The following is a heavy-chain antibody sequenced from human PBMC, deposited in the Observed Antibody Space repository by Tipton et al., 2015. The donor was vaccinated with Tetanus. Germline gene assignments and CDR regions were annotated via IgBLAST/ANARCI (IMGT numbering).Heavy chain of an antibody. Sequence: TLSLTCTVSGASIRGGTFYWGWIRQPPGKGLEWIGSIHESGDTYYIPSLKSRVTISVDTSTNQFSLTLNSMAAADTSVYYCARHQSGYFTPFDYWGQGKLVTVSS. J-gene: IGHJ4*02. CDR2: IHESGDT. CDR1: GASIRGGTFY. CDR3: ARHQSGYFTPFDY. D-gene: IGHD3-3*01. V-gene: IGHV4-39*01.